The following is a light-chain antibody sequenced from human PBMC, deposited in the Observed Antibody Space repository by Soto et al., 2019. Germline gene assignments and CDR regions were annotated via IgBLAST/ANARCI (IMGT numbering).Light chain of an antibody. J-gene: IGKJ2*01. Sequence: EIVLTQSPATLSLSPGDRATLSCGASQSVSSRYLAWYQQKPGLAPRLLIYDASTRATGIPDRFSGSGSGTDFTLTISRLEPEDFSMYYCQQYGNFPPNSFGQGTKLEIK. CDR2: DAS. CDR3: QQYGNFPPNS. V-gene: IGKV3D-20*01. CDR1: QSVSSRY.